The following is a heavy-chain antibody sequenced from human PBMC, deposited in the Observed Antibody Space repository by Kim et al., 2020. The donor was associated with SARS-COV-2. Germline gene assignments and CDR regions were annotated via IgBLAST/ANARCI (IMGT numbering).Heavy chain of an antibody. V-gene: IGHV3-21*01. Sequence: YISYADSVKGRFTISRDNAKNSLYLQMNSLRAEDTAVYYCANWAWGATGYWGQGTLVTVSS. D-gene: IGHD1-26*01. CDR2: YI. J-gene: IGHJ4*02. CDR3: ANWAWGATGY.